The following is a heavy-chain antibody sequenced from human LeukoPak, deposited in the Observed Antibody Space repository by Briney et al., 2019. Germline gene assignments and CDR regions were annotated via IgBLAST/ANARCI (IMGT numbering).Heavy chain of an antibody. CDR3: ARAALRTPLTYFDY. Sequence: SETLSLTCTVSGGSVSGYYWNWIRQPAGKGLEWIGHIHSSGSTNYNPSLKSRVTMSVDTSKNQFSLKLSSVTAADTAVYYCARAALRTPLTYFDYWGQGTLVTVSS. CDR2: IHSSGST. J-gene: IGHJ4*02. V-gene: IGHV4-4*07. D-gene: IGHD5-12*01. CDR1: GGSVSGYY.